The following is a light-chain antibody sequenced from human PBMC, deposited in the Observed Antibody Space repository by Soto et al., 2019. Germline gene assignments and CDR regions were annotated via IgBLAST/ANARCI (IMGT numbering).Light chain of an antibody. CDR3: QPANSFTFT. CDR1: QGISSW. V-gene: IGKV1-12*01. Sequence: DIQMTQSPSSVSASVGDRVTITCRASQGISSWLYWYQQKPGKAPNLLIYAASSLQRGLPSRFSGSGSGTDFTLTISILQPEDFETDYSQPANSFTFTIGQGTRVESK. J-gene: IGKJ5*01. CDR2: AAS.